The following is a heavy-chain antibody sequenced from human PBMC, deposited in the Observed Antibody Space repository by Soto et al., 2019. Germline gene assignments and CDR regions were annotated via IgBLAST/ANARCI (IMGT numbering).Heavy chain of an antibody. Sequence: QLQLQESGPGLVKPSETQSLTCTVSGGSISSSSYYWGWIRQPPGKGLEWIGSIYYSGSTYYNPSLKSRVTISVDTSKNQFSLKLSSVTAADTAVYYCASLVVVAATINDWGQGTLVTVSS. J-gene: IGHJ4*02. V-gene: IGHV4-39*01. CDR1: GGSISSSSYY. D-gene: IGHD2-15*01. CDR3: ASLVVVAATIND. CDR2: IYYSGST.